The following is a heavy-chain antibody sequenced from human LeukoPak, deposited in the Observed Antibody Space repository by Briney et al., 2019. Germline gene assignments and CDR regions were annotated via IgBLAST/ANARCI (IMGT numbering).Heavy chain of an antibody. Sequence: ASETLSLTCTVSGGSISSSSYYWGWIRQPPGKGLEWIGSIYYSGSTYYNPSLKSRVTISVDTSKNQFSLKLSSVTAADTAVYYCERHDSSGYYRNFYYFDYWGQGTLVTVSS. J-gene: IGHJ4*02. D-gene: IGHD3-22*01. V-gene: IGHV4-39*01. CDR2: IYYSGST. CDR1: GGSISSSSYY. CDR3: ERHDSSGYYRNFYYFDY.